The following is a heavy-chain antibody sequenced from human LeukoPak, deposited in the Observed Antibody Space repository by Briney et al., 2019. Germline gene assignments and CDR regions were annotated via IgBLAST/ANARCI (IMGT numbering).Heavy chain of an antibody. CDR3: ARENYYDTSD. V-gene: IGHV4-61*02. J-gene: IGHJ4*02. D-gene: IGHD3-22*01. Sequence: PSETLSLTCSVSGGSISSGSYYWSWIRQPAGKGLEWTGRIFLSGSTNYNPSLKSRVTMSIATSKNQFSLSLRSVTAADTAVYYCARENYYDTSDWGQGTLVTVSS. CDR1: GGSISSGSYY. CDR2: IFLSGST.